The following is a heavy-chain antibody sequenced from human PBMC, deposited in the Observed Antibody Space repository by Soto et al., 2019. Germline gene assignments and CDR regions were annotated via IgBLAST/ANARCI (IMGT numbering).Heavy chain of an antibody. J-gene: IGHJ4*02. CDR2: IYYSGST. D-gene: IGHD5-12*01. CDR1: GGSISSYY. Sequence: SETLSLTCTVSGGSISSYYWSWIRQPPGKGLEWIGYIYYSGSTNYDPSLKSRVTISVDTSKNQFSLKLSSVTAADTAVYYCAKGRDGYDYWGQGTLVTVSS. CDR3: AKGRDGYDY. V-gene: IGHV4-59*01.